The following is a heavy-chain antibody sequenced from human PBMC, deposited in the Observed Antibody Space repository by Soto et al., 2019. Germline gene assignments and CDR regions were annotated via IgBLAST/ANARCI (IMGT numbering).Heavy chain of an antibody. V-gene: IGHV2-5*02. J-gene: IGHJ4*02. Sequence: QITLKESGPTLVRPTQTLTLTCAFSGFSLSPSGVGVGWIRQPPGKALEWLAVIYWDDSKHCSPSLRSRLTITKDTSKNQVVLTMTNMDPMDTGTYYCAHKGPEDWPLDYWGQGTLVTVSS. D-gene: IGHD3-9*01. CDR1: GFSLSPSGVG. CDR2: IYWDDSK. CDR3: AHKGPEDWPLDY.